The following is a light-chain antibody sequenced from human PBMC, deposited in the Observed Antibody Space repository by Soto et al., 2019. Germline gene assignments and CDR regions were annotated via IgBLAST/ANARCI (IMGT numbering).Light chain of an antibody. CDR3: QQYNSYLWT. Sequence: DIQMTQSPSTLSASVGDRVTITCRASQSISSWLAWYQQKPGKAHKLLIYKASSLESGVPSSFSHSGAEAEFAITMSSRQPYGFATYCCQQYNSYLWTLGQGTKVEIK. J-gene: IGKJ1*01. V-gene: IGKV1-5*03. CDR1: QSISSW. CDR2: KAS.